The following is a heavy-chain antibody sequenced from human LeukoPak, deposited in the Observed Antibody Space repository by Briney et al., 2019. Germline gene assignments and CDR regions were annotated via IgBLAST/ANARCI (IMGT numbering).Heavy chain of an antibody. CDR2: ISAYNGNT. Sequence: ASVKVSCKASGYTFTSYGISWVRQAPGQGLEWMGWISAYNGNTNYAQKLQGRVTMTTDTSTSTAYMELRSLRSDDTAVYYCARDLATELLYYYGMDVWGQGTTVTVSS. V-gene: IGHV1-18*01. CDR3: ARDLATELLYYYGMDV. D-gene: IGHD1-7*01. CDR1: GYTFTSYG. J-gene: IGHJ6*02.